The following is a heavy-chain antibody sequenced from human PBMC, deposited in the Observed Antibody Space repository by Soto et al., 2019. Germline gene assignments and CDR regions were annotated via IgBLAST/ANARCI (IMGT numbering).Heavy chain of an antibody. V-gene: IGHV3-30-3*01. CDR2: ISYDGNNK. Sequence: QVQLVESGGGVVQPGRSLRLSCAASGFTFSSYVMYWVRQAPGKGLEWVAVISYDGNNKYYADSVKGRFTISRDNSKNTLYLQMNSRRAEDTAVYYCARAGCDGGTCYTLVGLRYGMDVWGQGTTVTVSS. CDR3: ARAGCDGGTCYTLVGLRYGMDV. J-gene: IGHJ6*02. D-gene: IGHD2-15*01. CDR1: GFTFSSYV.